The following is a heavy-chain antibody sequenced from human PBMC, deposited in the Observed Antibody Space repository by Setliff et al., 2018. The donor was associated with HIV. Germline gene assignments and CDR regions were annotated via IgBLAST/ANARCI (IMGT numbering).Heavy chain of an antibody. J-gene: IGHJ4*02. V-gene: IGHV3-23*01. CDR2: LSTSGDST. Sequence: GSLRLSCAASGFTFNNYAMSWVRQAPGKGLEWVSALSTSGDSTYYADSVKGRFTISRDNSKNTLYLQMKSLRAEDTAVYYCAKGRYSSSWYYFDYWGQGTLVTVSS. D-gene: IGHD6-13*01. CDR1: GFTFNNYA. CDR3: AKGRYSSSWYYFDY.